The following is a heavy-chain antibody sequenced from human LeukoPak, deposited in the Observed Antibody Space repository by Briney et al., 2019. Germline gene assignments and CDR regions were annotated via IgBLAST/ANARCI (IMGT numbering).Heavy chain of an antibody. Sequence: PSETLSLTCTASGGSISSYYWSWIRQPPGKGLEWIGYIYYSGSTNYNPSLKSRVTISVDTSKNQFSLKLSSVTAADTAVYYCARGSYDSSGYYDYWGQGTLVSVSS. CDR1: GGSISSYY. D-gene: IGHD3-22*01. J-gene: IGHJ4*02. CDR2: IYYSGST. CDR3: ARGSYDSSGYYDY. V-gene: IGHV4-59*01.